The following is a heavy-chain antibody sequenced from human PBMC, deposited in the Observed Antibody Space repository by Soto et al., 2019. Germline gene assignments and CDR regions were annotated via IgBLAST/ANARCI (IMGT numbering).Heavy chain of an antibody. CDR2: INHSGST. D-gene: IGHD6-6*01. CDR1: GGSFSGYY. Sequence: SETLSLTCAVYGGSFSGYYWSLIRQPPGKGLEWIGEINHSGSTNYNPSLKSRVTISVDTSKNQFSLKLSSVTAADTAVYYCARGRGEQLVEDFDYWGQGTMVTVSS. CDR3: ARGRGEQLVEDFDY. V-gene: IGHV4-34*01. J-gene: IGHJ4*02.